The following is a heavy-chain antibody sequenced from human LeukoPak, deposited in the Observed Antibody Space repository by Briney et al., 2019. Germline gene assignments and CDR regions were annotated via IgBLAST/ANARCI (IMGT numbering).Heavy chain of an antibody. CDR2: IYYSGST. J-gene: IGHJ4*02. CDR1: GGSISSYY. D-gene: IGHD6-13*01. CDR3: AREGYVFDY. V-gene: IGHV4-59*01. Sequence: SETLSLTCTVSGGSISSYYWSWIRQPPGKGLEWIGYIYYSGSTNYNPSLKSRVTISVDTSKNQLSLKLSSVTAADTAVYYCAREGYVFDYWGQGTLVTVSS.